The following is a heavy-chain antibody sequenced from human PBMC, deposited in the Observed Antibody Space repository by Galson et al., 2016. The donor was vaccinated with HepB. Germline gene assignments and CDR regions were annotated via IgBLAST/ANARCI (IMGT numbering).Heavy chain of an antibody. CDR1: GFTFSTYA. V-gene: IGHV3-23*01. D-gene: IGHD3-10*01. CDR3: AKEGGSRLTMVRGVLDPFDI. CDR2: IRGSGGGI. J-gene: IGHJ3*02. Sequence: SLRLSCAGSGFTFSTYAMNWVRQAPGKGLEWVSSIRGSGGGIDYADSVKGRFTISRDNSKNTLYLQMNSLRAEDTAVYYCAKEGGSRLTMVRGVLDPFDIWGHGTLVTVSA.